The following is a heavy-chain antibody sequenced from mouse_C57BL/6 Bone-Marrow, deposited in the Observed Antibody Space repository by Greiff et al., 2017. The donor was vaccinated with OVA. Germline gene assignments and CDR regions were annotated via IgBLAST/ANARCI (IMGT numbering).Heavy chain of an antibody. CDR1: GFSFNTYA. J-gene: IGHJ4*01. V-gene: IGHV10-1*01. CDR2: IRSKSNNYAT. CDR3: VRHGYYAMDY. Sequence: EVMLVESGGGLVQPKGSLKLSCAASGFSFNTYAMNWVRPAPGKGLEWVARIRSKSNNYATYYADSVKDRFTISRDDSESMLYLQMNNLKTEDTAMYYCVRHGYYAMDYWGQGTSVTVSS.